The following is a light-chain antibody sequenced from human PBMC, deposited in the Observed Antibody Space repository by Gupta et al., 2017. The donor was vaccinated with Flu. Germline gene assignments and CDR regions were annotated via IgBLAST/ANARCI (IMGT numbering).Light chain of an antibody. Sequence: EIVLTQSPGTLSLSPGERATLSCRASQSVSTNYLAWYQQKPGQAPRLLIYGASSRATGIPDRFSGSGSGTDFTLTITRLEPEDFAVYYCQQGGSSPRTFGQGTKVEIK. CDR1: QSVSTNY. CDR2: GAS. J-gene: IGKJ1*01. CDR3: QQGGSSPRT. V-gene: IGKV3-20*01.